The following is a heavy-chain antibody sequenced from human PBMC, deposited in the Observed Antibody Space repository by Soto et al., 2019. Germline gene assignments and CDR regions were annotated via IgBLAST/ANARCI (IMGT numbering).Heavy chain of an antibody. CDR1: GYTFTDYY. D-gene: IGHD3-10*01. CDR3: ARKSLYGSGSSFDF. J-gene: IGHJ5*01. Sequence: QVQLVQSGAEVKKPGASVRVSCKASGYTFTDYYMHWVRQAPGQGLEWMAWINPNTGDTKYDQKFQARVTVTRDTSNRILYMQLSILRSDDTAIYYCARKSLYGSGSSFDFWGQGTLVTVSS. V-gene: IGHV1-2*02. CDR2: INPNTGDT.